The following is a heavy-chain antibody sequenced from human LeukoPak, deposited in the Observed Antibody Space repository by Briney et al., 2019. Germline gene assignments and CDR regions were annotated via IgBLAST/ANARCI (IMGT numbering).Heavy chain of an antibody. CDR2: IHPNSGGT. Sequence: ASVKVSCKASGYTFTGYYMHWVRQAPGQGLEWMGWIHPNSGGTNYAQKFQGRVTMTRDTSISTAYMELSRLRSDDTAVYYCASVSKDYYDSSGYYQGALDIWGQGTMVTVSS. J-gene: IGHJ3*02. CDR1: GYTFTGYY. CDR3: ASVSKDYYDSSGYYQGALDI. V-gene: IGHV1-2*02. D-gene: IGHD3-22*01.